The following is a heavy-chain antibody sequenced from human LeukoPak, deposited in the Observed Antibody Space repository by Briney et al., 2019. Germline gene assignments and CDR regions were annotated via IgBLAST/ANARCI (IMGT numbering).Heavy chain of an antibody. D-gene: IGHD3-22*01. CDR2: ISTSSSYI. CDR1: GFSFSSYT. Sequence: AGGSLRLSCAASGFSFSSYTMNWVRQAPGKGLEWVSSISTSSSYIYYADSVKGRFTISRDNARNSLYLQMNSLRDEDTAVYYCARDHYYDSSGNYYGGYYFDYWGQGTLVTVSS. V-gene: IGHV3-21*01. J-gene: IGHJ4*02. CDR3: ARDHYYDSSGNYYGGYYFDY.